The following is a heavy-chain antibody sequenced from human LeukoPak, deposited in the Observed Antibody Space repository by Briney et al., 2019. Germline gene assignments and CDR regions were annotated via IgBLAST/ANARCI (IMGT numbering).Heavy chain of an antibody. CDR3: ARAGCSSTSCYGWFDY. CDR1: GFTFSSYS. Sequence: GGSLRLSCAASGFTFSSYSMNWVRQAPGKGLEWVSSISSSSYIYYADSVKGRFTISRDNAKNSLYLQMNSLRAEDTAVYYCARAGCSSTSCYGWFDYWGQGTLVTVSS. V-gene: IGHV3-21*01. D-gene: IGHD2-2*01. CDR2: ISSSSYI. J-gene: IGHJ4*02.